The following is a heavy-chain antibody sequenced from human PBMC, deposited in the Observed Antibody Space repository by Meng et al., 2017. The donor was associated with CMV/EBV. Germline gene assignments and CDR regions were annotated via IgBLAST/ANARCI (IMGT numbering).Heavy chain of an antibody. D-gene: IGHD6-6*01. J-gene: IGHJ6*02. CDR2: ISSSGSTI. CDR1: GFTFSSYE. V-gene: IGHV3-48*03. Sequence: GGSLRLSCAASGFTFSSYEMNWVRQAPGKGLEWVSYISSSGSTIYYADSVKGRFTISRDNAKNSLYLQMNSLRAEDTAVYYCARDTARLHYYYGMDVWGQGTTVTVSS. CDR3: ARDTARLHYYYGMDV.